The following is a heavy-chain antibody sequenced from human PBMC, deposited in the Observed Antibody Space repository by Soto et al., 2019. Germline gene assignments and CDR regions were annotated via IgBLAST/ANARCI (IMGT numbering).Heavy chain of an antibody. V-gene: IGHV1-2*02. J-gene: IGHJ4*02. D-gene: IGHD6-19*01. Sequence: ASVKVSCKASGYTFTDYYMHWVRQAPGRGLEWMGWINPTSGGTSYAQNFQGRVTMTRDTSISTAYMELSRLSSDDTAVYYCSRASAVAGGSSNSLPNDYWGQGTLVTVSS. CDR1: GYTFTDYY. CDR3: SRASAVAGGSSNSLPNDY. CDR2: INPTSGGT.